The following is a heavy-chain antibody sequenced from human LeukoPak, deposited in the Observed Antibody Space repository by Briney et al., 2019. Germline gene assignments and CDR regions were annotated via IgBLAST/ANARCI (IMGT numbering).Heavy chain of an antibody. Sequence: SQTLSLTCAVSGGSIISANYSWSWIRQPPGKGLEWIGYIYHSGSTNYNPSLKSRVTISVDKSKNQFSLKLSSVTAADTAVYYCAAVPAAAPFDYWGQGTLVTVSS. V-gene: IGHV4-30-2*01. D-gene: IGHD2-2*01. CDR3: AAVPAAAPFDY. CDR1: GGSIISANYS. J-gene: IGHJ4*02. CDR2: IYHSGST.